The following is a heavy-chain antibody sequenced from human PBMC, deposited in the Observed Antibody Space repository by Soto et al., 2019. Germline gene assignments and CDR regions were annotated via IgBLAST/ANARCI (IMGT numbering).Heavy chain of an antibody. CDR2: IIPIFGTA. Sequence: QVQLVQSGAEVRKPGSSVRVSCKASGGSFNRHTISWVRQAPGQGLEWMGGIIPIFGTANHAQKFQGRVTISADESTSTVYMELSSLRSDDTAIYYWARGWGYDSTDYYYAYWGQGTLVIVSS. V-gene: IGHV1-69*01. D-gene: IGHD3-22*01. CDR1: GGSFNRHT. CDR3: ARGWGYDSTDYYYAY. J-gene: IGHJ4*02.